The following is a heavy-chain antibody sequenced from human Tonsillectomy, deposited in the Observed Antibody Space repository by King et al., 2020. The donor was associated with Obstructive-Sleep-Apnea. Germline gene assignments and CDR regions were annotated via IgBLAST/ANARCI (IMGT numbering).Heavy chain of an antibody. J-gene: IGHJ4*02. CDR1: GGSISSYY. CDR3: ASSIAVADYYFDY. D-gene: IGHD6-19*01. CDR2: IYYSGST. V-gene: IGHV4-59*08. Sequence: QLQESGPGLVKPSETLSLTCTVSGGSISSYYWSWIRQPPGKGLEWSGYIYYSGSTNYNPSLKSRVTISVDTSKNQFSLKLSSVTAADTAVYYCASSIAVADYYFDYWGQGTLVTVSS.